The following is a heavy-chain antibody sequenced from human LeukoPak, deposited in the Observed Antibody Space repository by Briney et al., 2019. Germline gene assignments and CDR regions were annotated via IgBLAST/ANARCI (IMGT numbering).Heavy chain of an antibody. D-gene: IGHD2-15*01. CDR2: FDPEDGET. V-gene: IGHV1-24*01. CDR3: ATGPLSGSLFDY. J-gene: IGHJ4*02. Sequence: ASVKVSCKVSGYTLTELSMHWVRQAPGKGLEWMGGFDPEDGETIYAQKFQGRVTMTEDTSTDTAYMELSSLRSEDTAVYYCATGPLSGSLFDYWGQGTLVAVSS. CDR1: GYTLTELS.